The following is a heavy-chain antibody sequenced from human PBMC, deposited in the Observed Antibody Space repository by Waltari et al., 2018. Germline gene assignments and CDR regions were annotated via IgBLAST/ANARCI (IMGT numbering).Heavy chain of an antibody. V-gene: IGHV1-24*01. D-gene: IGHD2-2*01. CDR2: FDPEDGET. CDR3: ASYRDIVVVPAAISAFDI. Sequence: QVQLVQSGAEVKKPGASVKVSCKVSGYTLTELSMHWVRQAPGKGLEWMGGFDPEDGETIYAQKFQGRVTMTEDTSTDTAYMELSSLRSEDTAVYYCASYRDIVVVPAAISAFDIWGQGTMVTVSS. CDR1: GYTLTELS. J-gene: IGHJ3*02.